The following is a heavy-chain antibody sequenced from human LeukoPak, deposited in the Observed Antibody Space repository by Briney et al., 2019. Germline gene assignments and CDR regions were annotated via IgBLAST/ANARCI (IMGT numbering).Heavy chain of an antibody. J-gene: IGHJ4*02. Sequence: ASVKVSCKASGYTFTSYAMHWVRQAPGQRLEWMGWINAGNGNTKYSQEFQGRVTITRDTSASTAYMELSSLRSEDTAVYYCAKGDWAFGGVKRGGIFDYWGQGTLVTVSS. CDR1: GYTFTSYA. CDR3: AKGDWAFGGVKRGGIFDY. D-gene: IGHD3-16*01. V-gene: IGHV1-3*03. CDR2: INAGNGNT.